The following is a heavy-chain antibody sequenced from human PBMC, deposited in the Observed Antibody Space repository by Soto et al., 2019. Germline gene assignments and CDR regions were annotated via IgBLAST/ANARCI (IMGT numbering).Heavy chain of an antibody. CDR2: INVSGALT. Sequence: PXGSLILSCAASGFPFDAHGMAWVRQSPGRGLQWVSSINVSGALTYYIESVKGRFTISRDNSEHTLYLQTNNLEADDTAIYYCVKDTQWLETYFDYWGPGTLVTVSS. CDR3: VKDTQWLETYFDY. CDR1: GFPFDAHG. D-gene: IGHD6-19*01. V-gene: IGHV3-23*01. J-gene: IGHJ4*02.